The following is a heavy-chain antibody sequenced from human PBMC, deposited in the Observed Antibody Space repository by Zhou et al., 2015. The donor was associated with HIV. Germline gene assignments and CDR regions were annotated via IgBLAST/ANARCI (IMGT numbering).Heavy chain of an antibody. CDR1: GGTFSSYT. D-gene: IGHD3-3*01. CDR2: IIPILGIA. CDR3: ARLFGVVSNWYFDL. V-gene: IGHV1-69*02. J-gene: IGHJ2*01. Sequence: QVQLVQSGAEVKKPGSSVKVSCKASGGTFSSYTISWVRQAPGQGLEWMGRIIPILGIANYAQKFQGRVTITADKSTSTAYMELSSLRSEDTAVYYCARLFGVVSNWYFDLWGRGTLVTVSS.